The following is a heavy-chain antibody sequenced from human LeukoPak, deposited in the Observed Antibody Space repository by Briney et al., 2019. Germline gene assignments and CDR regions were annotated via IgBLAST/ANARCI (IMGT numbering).Heavy chain of an antibody. V-gene: IGHV4-4*09. CDR3: ASNDFWSGYSPYYMDV. CDR2: IYTSGST. D-gene: IGHD3-3*01. Sequence: SETLSLTCTVSGGSISSYYWSWIRQPPGKGLEWIGYIYTSGSTNYNPSLKSRVTISVDTSKNQFSLKMSSVTAADTAVYYCASNDFWSGYSPYYMDVWGKGTTVTVSS. J-gene: IGHJ6*03. CDR1: GGSISSYY.